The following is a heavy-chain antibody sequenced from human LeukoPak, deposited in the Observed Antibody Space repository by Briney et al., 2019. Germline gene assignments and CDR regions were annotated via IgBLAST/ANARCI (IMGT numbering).Heavy chain of an antibody. J-gene: IGHJ4*02. CDR1: GFTFSSYA. D-gene: IGHD2-15*01. CDR3: AKGRALEVVAAFNY. V-gene: IGHV3-23*01. Sequence: PGGSLRLSCAASGFTFSSYAMGWVRQAPGKGLEWVSAISSSGANTYYADSVKGRFTISRDNSKNTLSLQMNTLRTDDTAVYYCAKGRALEVVAAFNYWGQGTVVTVSS. CDR2: ISSSGANT.